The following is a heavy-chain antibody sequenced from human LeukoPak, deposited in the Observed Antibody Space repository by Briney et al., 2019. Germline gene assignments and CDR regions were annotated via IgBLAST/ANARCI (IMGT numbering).Heavy chain of an antibody. J-gene: IGHJ4*02. CDR2: LYYSGST. V-gene: IGHV4-39*01. D-gene: IGHD6-6*01. CDR3: ASSSIAATYDY. CDR1: GGSISSSSYY. Sequence: SETLSLTFTVSGGSISSSSYYWGWIRQPPGKGLEWIGSLYYSGSTYHNPSLKSRVTISVDTSKNQFSLKLSSVTAADTAFYFCASSSIAATYDYWGQGALVTVSS.